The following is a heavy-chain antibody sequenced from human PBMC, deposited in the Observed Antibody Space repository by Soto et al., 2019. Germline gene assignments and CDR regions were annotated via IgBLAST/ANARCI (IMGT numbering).Heavy chain of an antibody. CDR3: ARVVPGYYDSSGYYIFDY. CDR1: GFTFSSYS. J-gene: IGHJ4*02. Sequence: PGGSLRLSCAASGFTFSSYSMNWVRQAPGKGLEWVSSISSSSSYIYYADSVKGRFTISRDNAKNSLYLQMNSLRAEDTAVYYCARVVPGYYDSSGYYIFDYWGQGTPVTVSS. CDR2: ISSSSSYI. V-gene: IGHV3-21*01. D-gene: IGHD3-22*01.